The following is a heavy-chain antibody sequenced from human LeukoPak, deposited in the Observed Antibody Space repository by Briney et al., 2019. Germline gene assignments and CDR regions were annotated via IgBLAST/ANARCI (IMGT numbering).Heavy chain of an antibody. D-gene: IGHD3-3*01. Sequence: PSETLSLTCTVSGGSISSYCWSWIRQPPGKGLEWLGYIYYSGSTNYNPSLKSRVTISVDTSKNQFSLKLSSVTAADTAVYYCARGVFGVVIIGDYFALDYWGQGTLVTVSS. CDR3: ARGVFGVVIIGDYFALDY. CDR2: IYYSGST. V-gene: IGHV4-59*01. J-gene: IGHJ4*02. CDR1: GGSISSYC.